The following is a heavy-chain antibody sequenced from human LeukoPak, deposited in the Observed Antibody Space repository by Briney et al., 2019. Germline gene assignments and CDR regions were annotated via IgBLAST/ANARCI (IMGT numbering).Heavy chain of an antibody. CDR3: ARVDCSGGSCYSSLDY. Sequence: GGSLRLSCAASGFTFSSYGMHWVCQAPGKGLEWISDISSGSTTMYYADSVKGRFTIFRDNAKNSLFLQMDSLRVEDTAVYFCARVDCSGGSCYSSLDYWGQRTLITVST. CDR1: GFTFSSYG. J-gene: IGHJ4*02. V-gene: IGHV3-48*01. D-gene: IGHD2-15*01. CDR2: ISSGSTTM.